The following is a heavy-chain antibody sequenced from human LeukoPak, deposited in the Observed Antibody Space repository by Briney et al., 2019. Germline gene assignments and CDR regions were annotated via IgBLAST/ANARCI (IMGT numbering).Heavy chain of an antibody. CDR1: GYSISSGYY. Sequence: SETLSLTCTVSGYSISSGYYWGWIRQPPGKGLGWIGSTYHSGSTYYNPSLKSRVTISVDTSKNQFSLKLSSVTAADTAVYYCARGYRPRYYDILTQRSRREAAEYFQHWGQGTLVTVSS. CDR2: TYHSGST. V-gene: IGHV4-38-2*02. D-gene: IGHD3-9*01. J-gene: IGHJ1*01. CDR3: ARGYRPRYYDILTQRSRREAAEYFQH.